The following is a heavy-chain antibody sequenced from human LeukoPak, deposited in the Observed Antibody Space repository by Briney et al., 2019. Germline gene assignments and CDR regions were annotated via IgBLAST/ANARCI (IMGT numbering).Heavy chain of an antibody. CDR1: GFTFSSYW. V-gene: IGHV3-7*01. D-gene: IGHD3-22*01. J-gene: IGHJ4*02. Sequence: GGSLRLSCAASGFTFSSYWMSWVRQAPGKGLEWVANIKQDGSEKYYVDSVKGRFTISRDNSKNTLYLQMNSLRAEDTAVYYCAKDAPHYYDSSGYLDYWGQGTLVTVSS. CDR2: IKQDGSEK. CDR3: AKDAPHYYDSSGYLDY.